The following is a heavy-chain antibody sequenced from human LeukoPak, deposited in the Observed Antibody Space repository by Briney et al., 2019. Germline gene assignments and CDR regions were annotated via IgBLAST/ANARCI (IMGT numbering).Heavy chain of an antibody. CDR2: ICYSGGT. V-gene: IGHV4-61*01. J-gene: IGHJ4*02. CDR1: GGSVSSGSYY. Sequence: SETLSLTCTVSGGSVSSGSYYWSWIRQPPGKTLEWIGHICYSGGTNYNPSLKSRVTISVDPSRNQFSLKLTSVTAADTAVYYCARGIFYYYGSSGYYHFDYWGQGTLVTVS. D-gene: IGHD3-22*01. CDR3: ARGIFYYYGSSGYYHFDY.